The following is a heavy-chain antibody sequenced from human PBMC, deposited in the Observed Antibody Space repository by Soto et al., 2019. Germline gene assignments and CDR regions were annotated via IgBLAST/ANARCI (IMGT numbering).Heavy chain of an antibody. CDR3: ARDIADYYGSGSYPSGIDY. Sequence: QVQLVESGGGVVQPGRSLRLSCAASGFNFSSFAFHWVRQAPGKGLEWVAVISYDGSNKYYADSVKGRFTISRDNSKKTIYRQMNSLRAEDTAVYSWARDIADYYGSGSYPSGIDYWGQGTLVPVSS. J-gene: IGHJ4*02. CDR2: ISYDGSNK. V-gene: IGHV3-30-3*01. CDR1: GFNFSSFA. D-gene: IGHD3-10*01.